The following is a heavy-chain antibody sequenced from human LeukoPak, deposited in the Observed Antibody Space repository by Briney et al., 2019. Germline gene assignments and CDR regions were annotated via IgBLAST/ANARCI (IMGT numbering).Heavy chain of an antibody. CDR2: ISSSSSYI. Sequence: GGSLRLSCAASGFTFSSYSMNWVRQAPGKGLEWVSSISSSSSYIYYADSVKGRFTISRDNAKNLLYLQMSSLRAEDTAVYYCARGSIVGATTPLGAFDIWGQGTMVTVSS. D-gene: IGHD1-26*01. J-gene: IGHJ3*02. CDR1: GFTFSSYS. V-gene: IGHV3-21*01. CDR3: ARGSIVGATTPLGAFDI.